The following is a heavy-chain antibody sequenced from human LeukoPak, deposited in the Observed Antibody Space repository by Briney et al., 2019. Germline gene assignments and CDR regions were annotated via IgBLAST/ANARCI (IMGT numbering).Heavy chain of an antibody. V-gene: IGHV1-18*01. CDR3: ARDASYGPHASEI. J-gene: IGHJ3*02. CDR2: ISGYNGAT. CDR1: GYTFNSYG. Sequence: ASVKVSCKASGYTFNSYGISWVRQATGQGLEWMGWISGYNGATNYAQKVQGRVTVTADTSTSTAYMELRSLTSDDTAVYYCARDASYGPHASEIWGQGTMVTVSS. D-gene: IGHD4-17*01.